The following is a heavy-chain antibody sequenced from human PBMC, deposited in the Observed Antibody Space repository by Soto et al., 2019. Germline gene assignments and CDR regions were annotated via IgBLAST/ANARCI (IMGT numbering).Heavy chain of an antibody. CDR1: GGSISSGDYY. J-gene: IGHJ5*02. CDR3: ARAMIVVVSTGIWSDP. Sequence: SETLSLTCTVSGGSISSGDYYWSWIRQPPGKGLEWIGYIYYSGSTYYNPSLKSRVTISVDTSKNQFSLKLRAVTAADTAVYYCARAMIVVVSTGIWSDPWGQGTRVTVAS. D-gene: IGHD3-22*01. CDR2: IYYSGST. V-gene: IGHV4-30-4*01.